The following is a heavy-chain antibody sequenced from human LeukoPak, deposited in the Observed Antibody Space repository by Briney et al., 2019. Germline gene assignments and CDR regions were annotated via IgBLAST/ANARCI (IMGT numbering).Heavy chain of an antibody. V-gene: IGHV1-46*01. D-gene: IGHD6-6*01. CDR3: ARGVAARPPLNYYYYMDV. CDR2: INPSGGST. Sequence: GASVKVSCKASGYTFTSYYMHWVRQAPGQGLEWMGIINPSGGSTSYAQKFQGRVTMTRDTSTSTVYMELRRLRSDDTAVYYCARGVAARPPLNYYYYMDVWGKGTTVTVPS. J-gene: IGHJ6*03. CDR1: GYTFTSYY.